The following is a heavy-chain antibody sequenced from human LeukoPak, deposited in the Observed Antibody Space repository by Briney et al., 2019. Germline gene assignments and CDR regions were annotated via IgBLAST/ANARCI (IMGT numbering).Heavy chain of an antibody. Sequence: QSGGSLRLSCAASGFTFSSYSMNWVRQAPGKGLEWVSYISSSSSTIYYADSVKGRFTISRDNAKNSLYLQMNSLRAEDTAVYYCARDRDLYSSSWYVGRAFDIWGQGTMVTVSS. V-gene: IGHV3-48*01. J-gene: IGHJ3*02. CDR1: GFTFSSYS. D-gene: IGHD6-13*01. CDR2: ISSSSSTI. CDR3: ARDRDLYSSSWYVGRAFDI.